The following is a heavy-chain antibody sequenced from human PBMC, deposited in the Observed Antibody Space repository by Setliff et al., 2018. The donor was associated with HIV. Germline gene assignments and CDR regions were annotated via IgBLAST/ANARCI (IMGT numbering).Heavy chain of an antibody. CDR1: GYSISSGYY. J-gene: IGHJ4*02. Sequence: PSETLSLTCAVSGYSISSGYYWGWIRQPPGKGLEWIGSIYHSGSTYNNPSPKSRVTISVDTSKNQFSLKLTSVTAADTAVYYCARTLRAAAMGYFDYWGQGTLVTVSS. D-gene: IGHD5-18*01. CDR3: ARTLRAAAMGYFDY. V-gene: IGHV4-38-2*01. CDR2: IYHSGST.